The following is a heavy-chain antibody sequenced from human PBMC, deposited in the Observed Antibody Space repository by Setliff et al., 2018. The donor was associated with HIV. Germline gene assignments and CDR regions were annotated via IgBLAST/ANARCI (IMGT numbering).Heavy chain of an antibody. CDR2: VFYTGFA. CDR1: GYSIRGYH. D-gene: IGHD5-12*01. J-gene: IGHJ4*02. Sequence: PSETLSLTCTVSGYSIRGYHWSWIRQPPGKGLEWMGYVFYTGFAAYNPSLKSRLTISVDTSKSQFSLRLTSVTAADTAIYYCARQVSIPGVAITPVDYWGQGALVTVSS. CDR3: ARQVSIPGVAITPVDY. V-gene: IGHV4-59*08.